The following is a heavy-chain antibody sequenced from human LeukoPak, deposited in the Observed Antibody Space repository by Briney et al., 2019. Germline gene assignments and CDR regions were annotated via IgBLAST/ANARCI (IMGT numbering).Heavy chain of an antibody. Sequence: GGSLRLSCAASGFIFSDYYMSWIRQAPGKGLEWVSHISSSSSTIYYADSVKGRFIISRDNAKNSLYLQMNSLRAEDTAVYYCARVNGYDYIDYWGQGTLATVSS. CDR3: ARVNGYDYIDY. J-gene: IGHJ4*02. V-gene: IGHV3-11*01. D-gene: IGHD5-12*01. CDR2: ISSSSSTI. CDR1: GFIFSDYY.